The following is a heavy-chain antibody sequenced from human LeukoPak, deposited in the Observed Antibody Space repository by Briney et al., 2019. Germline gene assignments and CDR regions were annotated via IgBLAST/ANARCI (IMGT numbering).Heavy chain of an antibody. D-gene: IGHD3-10*01. CDR3: ARDLTYYGSGSYYRGDWFDP. J-gene: IGHJ5*02. V-gene: IGHV3-7*01. CDR1: GFTFSSHW. Sequence: GGSLRLSCAASGFTFSSHWMSWVRQAPGKGLEWVANIKQDGSEKYYVDSVKGRFTISRDNAKNSLYLQMNSLRAEDTAVYYCARDLTYYGSGSYYRGDWFDPWGQGTLVTVSS. CDR2: IKQDGSEK.